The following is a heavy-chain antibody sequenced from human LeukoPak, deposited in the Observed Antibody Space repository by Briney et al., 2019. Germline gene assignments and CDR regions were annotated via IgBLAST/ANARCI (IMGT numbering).Heavy chain of an antibody. D-gene: IGHD4-17*01. CDR2: IYWNDDK. V-gene: IGHV2-5*01. CDR3: ARRRGPTDEFDY. J-gene: IGHJ4*02. CDR1: GFSLSTSGVG. Sequence: SGPTLVNPTQTLTLTRTFSGFSLSTSGVGVGWIRQPPGKALEWLALIYWNDDKRYSPSLKSRLTITKDTSKNQVVLTMTNMDPVDTATYYCARRRGPTDEFDYWGQGTLVTVSS.